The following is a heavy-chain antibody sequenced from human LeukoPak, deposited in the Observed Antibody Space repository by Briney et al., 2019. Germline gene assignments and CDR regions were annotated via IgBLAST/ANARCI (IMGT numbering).Heavy chain of an antibody. V-gene: IGHV4-59*01. Sequence: SETLSLTCTVSGGSISGYYWSWIRQPPGKGLEWIGYIYYSGSTNYNPSPKSRVTISLDTSKNQFSLKLSSVTAADTAVYYCARGGMATIWDYWGQGILVTVSS. CDR3: ARGGMATIWDY. D-gene: IGHD5-24*01. CDR2: IYYSGST. CDR1: GGSISGYY. J-gene: IGHJ4*02.